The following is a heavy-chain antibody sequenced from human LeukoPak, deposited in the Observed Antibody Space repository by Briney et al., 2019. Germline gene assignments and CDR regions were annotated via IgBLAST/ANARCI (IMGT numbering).Heavy chain of an antibody. D-gene: IGHD3-16*01. CDR1: GGSVGSHY. Sequence: SETLSLTCTVSGGSVGSHYWTWIRQTPGKGLEWIGYVYDIGSTKYNPSLKSRVTISVDTSKNQFSLRLSSVTAADTAVYYCARGGVLKSVDYWGQGTLVAVSS. J-gene: IGHJ4*02. CDR3: ARGGVLKSVDY. V-gene: IGHV4-59*02. CDR2: VYDIGST.